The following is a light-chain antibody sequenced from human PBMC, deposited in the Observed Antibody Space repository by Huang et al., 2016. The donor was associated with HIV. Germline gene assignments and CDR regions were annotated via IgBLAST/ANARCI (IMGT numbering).Light chain of an antibody. CDR3: QQRSNWPPLT. J-gene: IGKJ4*01. CDR1: QSVSSY. V-gene: IGKV3-11*01. Sequence: EIVLTQSPATLSLSPGERATLSCRASQSVSSYLAWYQQKFGQAPRLLIYDATNRATGIPARFSGSWSGTDFTLTFSSLEPEDFAVYYCQQRSNWPPLTFGGGTKVEIK. CDR2: DAT.